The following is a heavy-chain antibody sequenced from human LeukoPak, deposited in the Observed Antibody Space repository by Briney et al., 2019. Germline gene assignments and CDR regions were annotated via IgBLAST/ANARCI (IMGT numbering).Heavy chain of an antibody. D-gene: IGHD3-16*02. CDR2: IYYSGST. V-gene: IGHV4-59*12. Sequence: PSETLSLTCTVSGGSISSYYWSWIRQPPGKGLEWIGYIYYSGSTNYNPSLKSRVTISVDTSKNQFSLKLSSVTAADTAVYYCARRGYDYVWGSYRWGVYYMDVWGKGTTVTISS. CDR3: ARRGYDYVWGSYRWGVYYMDV. CDR1: GGSISSYY. J-gene: IGHJ6*03.